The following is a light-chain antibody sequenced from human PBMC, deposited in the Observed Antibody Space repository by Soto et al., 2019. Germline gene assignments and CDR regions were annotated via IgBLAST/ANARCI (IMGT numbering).Light chain of an antibody. CDR3: QNYNNWPIT. J-gene: IGKJ5*01. Sequence: EIVMTQSQASLSVSPGESVTLSCRASQSVASNLASYQQKPGQAPRLLIYGTSTRATGVPARFSGSGSGTGFTLTISSLQAADFAVYHCQNYNNWPITFGQGTRLEIK. CDR1: QSVASN. CDR2: GTS. V-gene: IGKV3-15*01.